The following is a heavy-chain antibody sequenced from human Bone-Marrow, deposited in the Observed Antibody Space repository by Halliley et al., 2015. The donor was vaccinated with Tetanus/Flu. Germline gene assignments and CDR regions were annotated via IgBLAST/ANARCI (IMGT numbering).Heavy chain of an antibody. CDR3: AALIAASHFTDY. V-gene: IGHV5-51*01. D-gene: IGHD3-16*02. Sequence: QLVQSGAEVKKPGESLKISCKGSGYSFTTYWIGWVRQVPGQGLELMGLIYPGDSDTWYSPSFQGQVIISADKYVTSAYLQWTTLKASDTAIYCCAALIAASHFTDYWGQGTLVTVSS. CDR2: IYPGDSDT. J-gene: IGHJ4*02. CDR1: GYSFTTYW.